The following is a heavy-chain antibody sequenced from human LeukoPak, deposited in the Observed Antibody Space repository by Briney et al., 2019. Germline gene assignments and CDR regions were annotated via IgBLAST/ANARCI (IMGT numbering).Heavy chain of an antibody. J-gene: IGHJ6*03. CDR2: ISSSSSYI. D-gene: IGHD6-13*01. CDR1: GFTFSSYS. CDR3: ARAPVSQQLVRVAWYYYYMDV. Sequence: GGSLRLSCAASGFTFSSYSMNWVRQAPGKGLEWVSSISSSSSYIYYADSVKGRFTISRDNAKNSLYLQMNSLRAEDTAVYYRARAPVSQQLVRVAWYYYYMDVWGKGTTVTVSS. V-gene: IGHV3-21*01.